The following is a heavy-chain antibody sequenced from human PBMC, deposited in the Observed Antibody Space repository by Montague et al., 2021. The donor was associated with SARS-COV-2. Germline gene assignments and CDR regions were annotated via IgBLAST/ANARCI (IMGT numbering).Heavy chain of an antibody. CDR3: ARPLRYFDWLYFDY. CDR2: IWSDGSNK. Sequence: SLSLSFSASGFISSTYGMHWVRQAPGKGLEWVAVIWSDGSNKYYADSVKGRFTISRDNSKNTLYLQMNSLRAEDTAVYYCARPLRYFDWLYFDYWGQGTLVTVSS. V-gene: IGHV3-33*01. J-gene: IGHJ4*02. CDR1: GFISSTYG. D-gene: IGHD3-9*01.